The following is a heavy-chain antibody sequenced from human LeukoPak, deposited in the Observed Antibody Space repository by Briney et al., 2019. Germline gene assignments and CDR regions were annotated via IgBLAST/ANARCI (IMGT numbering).Heavy chain of an antibody. D-gene: IGHD4-17*01. CDR2: ISAYNGNT. CDR3: ARDYDYGDYGYPSFADY. CDR1: GYTFTSYG. Sequence: ASVKVSCKASGYTFTSYGISWVRQAPGQGLEWMGWISAYNGNTNYAQKLQGRVTMTTDTSTSTAYVELRSLRSDDTAVYYCARDYDYGDYGYPSFADYWGQGTLVTVSS. J-gene: IGHJ4*02. V-gene: IGHV1-18*01.